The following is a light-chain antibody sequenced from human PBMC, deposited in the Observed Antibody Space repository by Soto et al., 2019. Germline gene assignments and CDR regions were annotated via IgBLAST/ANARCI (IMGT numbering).Light chain of an antibody. V-gene: IGKV2-30*02. CDR2: KVS. CDR3: MQGTHWPIT. J-gene: IGKJ5*01. Sequence: DVVMTQSPLSLPVTLGQPASISCRSSQGLVHGDGNTYLSWFQQRPGRSPRRLIYKVSNRDSGVPARFSGSGSGTDFALKISRVEAEDVGVYYCMQGTHWPITFGQGTRREIK. CDR1: QGLVHGDGNTY.